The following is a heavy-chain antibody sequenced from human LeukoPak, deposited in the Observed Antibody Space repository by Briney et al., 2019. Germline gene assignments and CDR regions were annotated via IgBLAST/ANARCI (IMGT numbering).Heavy chain of an antibody. J-gene: IGHJ4*02. Sequence: PGGSLILSCAASGFTCGEYPMHWVRQVPGKGLEWVSLISADGATTYYADSVKGRFTISRDNSKTSLYLQMNSLRPEDTALYYCAKDYYWGQGTLVTVSS. CDR2: ISADGATT. CDR1: GFTCGEYP. V-gene: IGHV3-43*02. CDR3: AKDYY.